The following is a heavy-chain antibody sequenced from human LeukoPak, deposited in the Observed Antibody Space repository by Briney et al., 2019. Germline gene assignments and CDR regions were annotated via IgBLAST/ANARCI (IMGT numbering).Heavy chain of an antibody. D-gene: IGHD4-23*01. CDR1: AFTFSSYG. J-gene: IGHJ4*02. Sequence: GGSLRLSCAAAAFTFSSYGMHWVRQAPGKGLEWVAVISSDGSDKYYADSVKGRFTITRDNSRNTLYLQMDSLRVEDAAVYYCTRQGSRWGYYFDYWGQGTLVTVSS. V-gene: IGHV3-30*03. CDR2: ISSDGSDK. CDR3: TRQGSRWGYYFDY.